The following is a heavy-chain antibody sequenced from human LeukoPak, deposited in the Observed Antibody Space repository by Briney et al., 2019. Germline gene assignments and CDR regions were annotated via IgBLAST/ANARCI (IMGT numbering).Heavy chain of an antibody. V-gene: IGHV4-59*08. J-gene: IGHJ4*01. CDR2: IYSSGSA. CDR1: GASINNNF. D-gene: IGHD3-22*01. Sequence: SETLSLTCTVSGASINNNFWTWIRQPPGKGLEWIGYIYSSGSANYNPSLKHRVIISGDTSKNQISLNLTSVTAADTAVYFCARHRDYYDTWGHGTLVTVSS. CDR3: ARHRDYYDT.